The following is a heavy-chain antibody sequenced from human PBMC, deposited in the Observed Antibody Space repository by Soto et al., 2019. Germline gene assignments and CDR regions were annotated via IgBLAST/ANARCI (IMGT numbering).Heavy chain of an antibody. CDR1: GGSISSGGYY. Sequence: SETLSLTCTVSGGSISSGGYYWSWIRQHPGKGLEWIGYIYYSGSTYYNPSLKSRVTISADTSKNQFSLRLSSVTAADTAVYYCAKGGYSGYLDYWGQGTLVTVSS. J-gene: IGHJ4*02. V-gene: IGHV4-31*03. D-gene: IGHD5-12*01. CDR2: IYYSGST. CDR3: AKGGYSGYLDY.